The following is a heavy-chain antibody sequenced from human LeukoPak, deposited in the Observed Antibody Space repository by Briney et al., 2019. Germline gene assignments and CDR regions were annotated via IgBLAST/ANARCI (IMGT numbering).Heavy chain of an antibody. D-gene: IGHD3-22*01. Sequence: GGSLRLSCTACGFTFSDFYMAGLRRSAGRALEGLSYISSGATTLFYADSVKGRFTISRDNAKKSLYLQMNTLGVEDTAIFYCARFRGSVDTCGYSPPPYFDDWGQGTLVTVSS. V-gene: IGHV3-11*04. CDR2: ISSGATTL. J-gene: IGHJ4*02. CDR3: ARFRGSVDTCGYSPPPYFDD. CDR1: GFTFSDFY.